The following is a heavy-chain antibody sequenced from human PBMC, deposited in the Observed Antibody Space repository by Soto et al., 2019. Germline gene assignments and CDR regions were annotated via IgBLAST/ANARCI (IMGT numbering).Heavy chain of an antibody. CDR3: ARGHSAPDY. Sequence: PGGSLRLSCTVSGFSLSSYWMSWVRQAPGKGLEWVANIIQDGSEKQYVDSVKGRFTISRDSAKNSLYLQMNGLRAEDTAVYYCARGHSAPDYWGQGTLVTVSS. CDR1: GFSLSSYW. V-gene: IGHV3-7*01. CDR2: IIQDGSEK. J-gene: IGHJ4*02.